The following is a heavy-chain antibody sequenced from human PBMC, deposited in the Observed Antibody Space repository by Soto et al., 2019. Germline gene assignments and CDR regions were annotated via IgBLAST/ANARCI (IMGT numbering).Heavy chain of an antibody. CDR3: ARVREMTTIGVSY. V-gene: IGHV3-74*01. CDR1: GFTFSYYW. Sequence: EVQLVESGGGLVQPGGSLRLSCAASGFTFSYYWMHWVRQAPGKGLLWVSRINRDGSSTDYADSVKGRFTISRDNAKNALYLQMNSLRAEDTAVYYWARVREMTTIGVSYWGQGTLVTVFS. J-gene: IGHJ4*02. CDR2: INRDGSST. D-gene: IGHD4-4*01.